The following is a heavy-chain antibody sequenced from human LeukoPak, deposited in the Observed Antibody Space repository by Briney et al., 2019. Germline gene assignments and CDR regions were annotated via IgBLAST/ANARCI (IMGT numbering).Heavy chain of an antibody. Sequence: GGSLRLSCAASGFTFSSYEMNWVRQAPGKGLEWVSYISSSGSTIYYADSVKGRFTISRDNAKNSLYLQMNSLRAEDTAVYYCASEDCSGGSCYSWGQGTLVTVSS. CDR1: GFTFSSYE. J-gene: IGHJ4*02. CDR2: ISSSGSTI. V-gene: IGHV3-48*03. CDR3: ASEDCSGGSCYS. D-gene: IGHD2-15*01.